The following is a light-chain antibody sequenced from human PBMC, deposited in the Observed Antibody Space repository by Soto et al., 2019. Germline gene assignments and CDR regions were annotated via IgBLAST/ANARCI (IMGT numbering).Light chain of an antibody. Sequence: QSALTQPRSVSGSPGQSVAISCTGSSSDVGDSGFVSWYQQHPGKAPKLILYDVSERPSGVPDRFSGSRSGTTASLTVSGLQTDDEADYYCCSYATNVLVFGGGTKLTVL. CDR2: DVS. CDR3: CSYATNVLV. J-gene: IGLJ2*01. V-gene: IGLV2-11*01. CDR1: SSDVGDSGF.